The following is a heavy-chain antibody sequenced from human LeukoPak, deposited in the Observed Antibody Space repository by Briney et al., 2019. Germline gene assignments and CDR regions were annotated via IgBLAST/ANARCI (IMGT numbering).Heavy chain of an antibody. CDR3: ARAYSNSWYQ. V-gene: IGHV5-51*01. CDR2: IYPGDSDT. Sequence: GESLKISCKGSGYTFTSYWIGWVRQMPGKGLEWIGIIYPGDSDTRYSPSFQGQVTISADKSISTAYLQWSSLKASDTPMYYCARAYSNSWYQWGQGTLVTVSS. J-gene: IGHJ4*02. CDR1: GYTFTSYW. D-gene: IGHD6-13*01.